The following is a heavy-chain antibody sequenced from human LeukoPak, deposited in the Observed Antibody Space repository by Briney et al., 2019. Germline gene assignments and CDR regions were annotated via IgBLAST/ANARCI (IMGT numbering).Heavy chain of an antibody. V-gene: IGHV4-59*12. CDR2: IYYSGST. D-gene: IGHD6-19*01. CDR1: GGSISSYY. Sequence: PSETLSLTCTVSGGSISSYYWSWIRQPPGKGLEWIGYIYYSGSTNYKSSLKSRVTISVDTSKNQFSLKLSSVTAADTAVYYCARGRYSSGWFPAGNWFDPWGQGTLVTVSS. CDR3: ARGRYSSGWFPAGNWFDP. J-gene: IGHJ5*02.